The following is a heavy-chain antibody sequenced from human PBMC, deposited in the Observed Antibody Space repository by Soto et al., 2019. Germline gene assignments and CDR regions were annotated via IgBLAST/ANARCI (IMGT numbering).Heavy chain of an antibody. CDR3: ARDGEEGSGSSYYYYSYGMDV. CDR2: IWYDGSNK. D-gene: IGHD3-10*01. V-gene: IGHV3-33*01. CDR1: GFTFSSYG. J-gene: IGHJ6*02. Sequence: GGSLRLSCAASGFTFSSYGMHWVRQAPGKGLEWVAVIWYDGSNKYYADSVKGRFTISRDNSKNTLYLQMNSLRAEDTAVYYCARDGEEGSGSSYYYYSYGMDVWGQGTTVTVSS.